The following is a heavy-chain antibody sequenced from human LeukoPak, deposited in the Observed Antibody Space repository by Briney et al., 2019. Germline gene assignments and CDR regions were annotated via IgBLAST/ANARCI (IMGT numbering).Heavy chain of an antibody. CDR1: GFTFGSYS. D-gene: IGHD6-6*01. V-gene: IGHV3-21*01. J-gene: IGHJ4*02. CDR2: ISSSSSYI. Sequence: GGSLRLSCAASGFTFGSYSMNWVRQAPGKGLEWVSSISSSSSYIYYADSVKGRFTISRDNAKNSLYLQMNSLRAEDTAVYYCAREQYSSSRFDYWGQGTLVTVSS. CDR3: AREQYSSSRFDY.